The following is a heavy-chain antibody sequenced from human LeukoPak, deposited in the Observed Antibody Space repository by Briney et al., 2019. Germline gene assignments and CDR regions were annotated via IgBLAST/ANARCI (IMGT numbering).Heavy chain of an antibody. V-gene: IGHV3-23*01. D-gene: IGHD3-10*01. CDR3: AKDGVLLWFGELLYYFDY. Sequence: GGSLGLSCAASGFTFSSYAMSWVRQAPGKGLEWVSAISGSGGSTYYADSVKGRFTISRDNSKNTLYLQMNSLRAEDTAVYYCAKDGVLLWFGELLYYFDYWGQGTLVTVSS. CDR1: GFTFSSYA. J-gene: IGHJ4*02. CDR2: ISGSGGST.